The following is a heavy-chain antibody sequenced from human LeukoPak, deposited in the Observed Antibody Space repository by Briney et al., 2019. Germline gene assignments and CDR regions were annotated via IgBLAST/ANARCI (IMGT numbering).Heavy chain of an antibody. CDR3: ARIGSGSYWAPQLFDY. J-gene: IGHJ4*02. V-gene: IGHV1-18*01. Sequence: ASVKVSCKASGYTFTSYGISWVRQAPGQGLEWMGWISGYNGNTNYAQKLQGRVTMTTDTSTSTAYMELRSLRSDDTAVYYCARIGSGSYWAPQLFDYWGQGTLVTVSS. D-gene: IGHD3-10*01. CDR2: ISGYNGNT. CDR1: GYTFTSYG.